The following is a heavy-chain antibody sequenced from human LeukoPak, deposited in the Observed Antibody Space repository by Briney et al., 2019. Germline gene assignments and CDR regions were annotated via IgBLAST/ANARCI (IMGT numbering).Heavy chain of an antibody. D-gene: IGHD2-21*02. Sequence: PGGSLRLSCAASGFTFSNSWMTWVRQAPGKGLEWVANIWEDGGEKYYVDSVKGRFTISRDNAKNSLYLQMNSLRAEDTAVYYCARINTAIFSSSDYWGQGTLVTVSS. CDR1: GFTFSNSW. CDR3: ARINTAIFSSSDY. CDR2: IWEDGGEK. V-gene: IGHV3-7*05. J-gene: IGHJ4*02.